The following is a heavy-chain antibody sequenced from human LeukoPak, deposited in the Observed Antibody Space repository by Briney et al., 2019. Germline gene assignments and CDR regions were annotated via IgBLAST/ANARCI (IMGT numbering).Heavy chain of an antibody. CDR2: IYSGGST. CDR3: ARAPYSNYVFDY. CDR1: GFTVSSNY. V-gene: IGHV3-66*02. Sequence: GGSLRLSCAASGFTVSSNYMSWVRQAPGKGLEWVSVIYSGGSTYYADSVKGRFTISRDNSKNTLYLQMNSLRAEDTAVYYCARAPYSNYVFDYWGQGTLVTVSS. D-gene: IGHD4-11*01. J-gene: IGHJ4*02.